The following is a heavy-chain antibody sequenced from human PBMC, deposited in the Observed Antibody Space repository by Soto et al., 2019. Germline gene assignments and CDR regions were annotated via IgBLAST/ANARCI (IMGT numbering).Heavy chain of an antibody. CDR1: GGSVSSYY. D-gene: IGHD2-21*01. Sequence: SETLSLTCTVSGGSVSSYYWSWIRQPPGKGLEWIGYIHYSGSTSNPSLKSRVTISVDASKNQVSLKLSSVTAADTAVYYCAREEVVRYFGVWGQGTLVTVSS. V-gene: IGHV4-59*02. CDR2: IHYSGST. CDR3: AREEVVRYFGV. J-gene: IGHJ4*02.